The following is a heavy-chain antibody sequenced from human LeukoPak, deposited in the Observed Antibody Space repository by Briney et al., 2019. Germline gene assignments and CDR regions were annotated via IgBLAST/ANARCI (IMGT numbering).Heavy chain of an antibody. J-gene: IGHJ4*02. CDR3: AKDLTYSSSSRGFDY. Sequence: GGSLRLSCAASGFTFSSYAMSWVRQAPGKGLEWVSAFSGSGGSTYYADSVKGRFTISRDNSKNTLYLQMNSLRAEDTAVYYCAKDLTYSSSSRGFDYWGQGTLVTVSS. CDR2: FSGSGGST. CDR1: GFTFSSYA. V-gene: IGHV3-23*01. D-gene: IGHD6-6*01.